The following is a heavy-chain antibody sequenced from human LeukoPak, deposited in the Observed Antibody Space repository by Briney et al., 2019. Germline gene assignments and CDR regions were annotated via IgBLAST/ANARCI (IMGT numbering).Heavy chain of an antibody. CDR3: VRLGGDDFDY. V-gene: IGHV3-23*01. Sequence: GGSLRLSCAASGFTFSTYAMNWVRQASGKGLEWVSTISGSGGSTYYADSVKGRFTISRDNSKNTLYLQMSSLRAEDTAVYYCVRLGGDDFDYWGQGTLVTVSS. CDR2: ISGSGGST. CDR1: GFTFSTYA. D-gene: IGHD1-26*01. J-gene: IGHJ4*02.